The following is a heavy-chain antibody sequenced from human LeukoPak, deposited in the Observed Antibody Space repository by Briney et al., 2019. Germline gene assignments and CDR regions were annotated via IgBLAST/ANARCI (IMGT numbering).Heavy chain of an antibody. V-gene: IGHV4-59*01. Sequence: SQTLSLTCTVSGGSISSYYWSWIRQPPGKGLEWIGYIYNSGSTNYNPSLKGRVTISADTSKNQFSLKLSSVTAADTAVYYCARSPVLSSFDYWGQGTLVIVSS. CDR2: IYNSGST. CDR3: ARSPVLSSFDY. CDR1: GGSISSYY. J-gene: IGHJ4*02. D-gene: IGHD2-2*01.